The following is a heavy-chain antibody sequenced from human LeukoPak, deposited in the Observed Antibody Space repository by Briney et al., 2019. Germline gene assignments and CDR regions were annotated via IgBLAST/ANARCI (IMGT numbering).Heavy chain of an antibody. V-gene: IGHV5-51*01. J-gene: IGHJ3*02. Sequence: GESLKVSCRGSGYRFTSYWIGWVRQMPGKGLEWMGIIYPGDSDTRYSPSFQGKVTISADKSISTAYLQWSSLKASDTAMYYCARRQTPDYGDPWGAFDIWGQGTMVTVSS. D-gene: IGHD4-17*01. CDR3: ARRQTPDYGDPWGAFDI. CDR1: GYRFTSYW. CDR2: IYPGDSDT.